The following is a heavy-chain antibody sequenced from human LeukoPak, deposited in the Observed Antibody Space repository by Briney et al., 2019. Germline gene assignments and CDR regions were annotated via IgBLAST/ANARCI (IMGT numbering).Heavy chain of an antibody. D-gene: IGHD3-22*01. Sequence: GGSLRLSCAASGFTFSTYTMYWVRHPPGKRLEWVSIIGSSGGGIHYADSVKGRFTISRDNSKNALYLQMNSLRVEDTAVYYCAKHRFESGGYHSTDWGQGTLVTVSS. V-gene: IGHV3-23*01. CDR1: GFTFSTYT. CDR3: AKHRFESGGYHSTD. J-gene: IGHJ4*02. CDR2: IGSSGGGI.